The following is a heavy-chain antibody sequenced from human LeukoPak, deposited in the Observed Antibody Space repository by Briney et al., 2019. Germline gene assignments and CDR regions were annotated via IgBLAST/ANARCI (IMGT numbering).Heavy chain of an antibody. D-gene: IGHD3-22*01. CDR3: ARHRYDTSGYYYDAFDI. CDR2: IYPGDSDT. Sequence: GASLQISCKCSGSIFTSYWIGWGRPLPGKGLEYMGIIYPGDSDTRYRPSFQGQVTISVDKSISTAYLQWSSLKASDTAMYYCARHRYDTSGYYYDAFDIWGQGTMVTVSS. V-gene: IGHV5-51*01. CDR1: GSIFTSYW. J-gene: IGHJ3*02.